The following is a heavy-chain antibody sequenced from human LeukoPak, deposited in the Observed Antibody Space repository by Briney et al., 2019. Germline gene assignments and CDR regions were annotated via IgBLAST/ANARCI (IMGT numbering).Heavy chain of an antibody. V-gene: IGHV3-33*01. Sequence: RGSHRLYCAASGFTFSSYGMHWVRQAPGKGLEWVAVIWYDGSNKYYADSVKGRFTISRDNSKNTLYLQMNSLRAEDTAVYYCARGIVGATLPDAFDIWGRGTMVLVSS. D-gene: IGHD1-26*01. CDR3: ARGIVGATLPDAFDI. CDR1: GFTFSSYG. J-gene: IGHJ3*02. CDR2: IWYDGSNK.